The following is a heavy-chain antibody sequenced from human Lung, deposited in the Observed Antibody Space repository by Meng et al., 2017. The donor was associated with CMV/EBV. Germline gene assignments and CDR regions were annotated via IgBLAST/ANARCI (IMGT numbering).Heavy chain of an antibody. CDR3: TKGYSGIDVYAFDV. CDR1: GFIFSDHY. CDR2: VGNKVSRYST. Sequence: GGSXRLXCAGSGFIFSDHYIDWVRQAPGKGLQWVGRVGNKVSRYSTEFAASVTDRFSFSRDDSENSVYLQMHSLKIEDTAVYYCTKGYSGIDVYAFDVWGPGXKVTVSS. J-gene: IGHJ3*01. D-gene: IGHD1-26*01. V-gene: IGHV3-72*01.